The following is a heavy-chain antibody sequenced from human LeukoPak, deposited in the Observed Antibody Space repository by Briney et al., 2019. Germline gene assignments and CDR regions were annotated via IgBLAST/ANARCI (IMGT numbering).Heavy chain of an antibody. CDR3: ARDQGVVVHGKYHYYGMDV. V-gene: IGHV3-30*03. CDR2: ISYDGSSK. J-gene: IGHJ6*02. CDR1: GFTFSSYG. D-gene: IGHD3-22*01. Sequence: GGSLRLSCAASGFTFSSYGIHWVRQAPGKGLEWVAAISYDGSSKYCADSVKGRFTISRDNSKNTLYLQMNSLRAEDTAVYYCARDQGVVVHGKYHYYGMDVWGQGTTVTVSS.